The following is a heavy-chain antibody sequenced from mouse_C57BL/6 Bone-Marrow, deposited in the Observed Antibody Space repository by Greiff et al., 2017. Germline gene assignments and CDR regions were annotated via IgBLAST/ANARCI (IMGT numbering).Heavy chain of an antibody. CDR3: ARTEAYYSNYVWFAY. D-gene: IGHD2-5*01. J-gene: IGHJ3*01. CDR1: GYTFTSYW. Sequence: VQLKQPGAELVRPGSSVKLSCKASGYTFTSYWMDWVKQRPGQGLEWIGNIYPSDSETHYNQKFKDKATLTVDKSSSTAYMQLSSLTSEDSAVYYCARTEAYYSNYVWFAYWGQGTLVTVSA. V-gene: IGHV1-61*01. CDR2: IYPSDSET.